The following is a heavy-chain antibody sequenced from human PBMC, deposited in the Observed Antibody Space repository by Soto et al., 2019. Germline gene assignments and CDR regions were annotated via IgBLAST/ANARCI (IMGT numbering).Heavy chain of an antibody. CDR3: ARGGNGDNVGYWYFDL. CDR2: INPGGVSK. Sequence: QVQLVQSGAEVKKPGASVEVSCKASGYTFTTYYIQWVRHAPGQGLELMGVINPGGVSKKYAQKFQDRVTMTSETSTSTVYLDISRLRAEDTAVYFCARGGNGDNVGYWYFDLWGRGTLVTVSP. CDR1: GYTFTTYY. D-gene: IGHD4-17*01. J-gene: IGHJ2*01. V-gene: IGHV1-46*01.